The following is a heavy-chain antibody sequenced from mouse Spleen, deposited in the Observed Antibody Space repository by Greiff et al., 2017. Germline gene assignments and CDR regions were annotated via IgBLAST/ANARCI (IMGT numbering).Heavy chain of an antibody. CDR1: GYTFTSYW. D-gene: IGHD4-1*01. CDR2: IYPGSGST. Sequence: QVQLQQPGAELVKPGASVKMSCKASGYTFTSYWITWVKQRPGQGLEWIGDIYPGSGSTNYNEKFKSKATLTVDKSSSTAYMQLSSLTSEDSAVYYCARELGRVLDYWGQGTTLTVSS. J-gene: IGHJ2*01. CDR3: ARELGRVLDY. V-gene: IGHV1-55*01.